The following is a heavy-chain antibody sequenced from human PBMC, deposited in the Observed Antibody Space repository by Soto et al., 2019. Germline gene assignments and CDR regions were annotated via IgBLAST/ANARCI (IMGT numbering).Heavy chain of an antibody. Sequence: SETLSLTCTVSTACVNSYYWSWIRQPAGKGLEWIGRLYANENTDYNPSLRSRVTISVDTKRQFSLKLSSVTAADTAVYYCARDHPNWYFDLWGRGTPVTVSS. J-gene: IGHJ2*01. CDR1: TACVNSYY. V-gene: IGHV4-4*07. CDR2: LYANENT. CDR3: ARDHPNWYFDL.